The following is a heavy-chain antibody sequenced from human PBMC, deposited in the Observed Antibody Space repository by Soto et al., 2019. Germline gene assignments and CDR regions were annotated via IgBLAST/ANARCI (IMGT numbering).Heavy chain of an antibody. V-gene: IGHV1-3*01. J-gene: IGHJ3*02. CDR3: ARYSGNYQDAFDI. Sequence: QVPLVQSGAEVKKPGASVKVSCRASGFTFTLYSMHWVRQAPGQRLEWMGWINGGSGKTKYSQKFQGRVTIARDTSASKDYMEVSSLRYEDTAVYYCARYSGNYQDAFDIWGQGTMVTVSS. CDR1: GFTFTLYS. CDR2: INGGSGKT. D-gene: IGHD1-26*01.